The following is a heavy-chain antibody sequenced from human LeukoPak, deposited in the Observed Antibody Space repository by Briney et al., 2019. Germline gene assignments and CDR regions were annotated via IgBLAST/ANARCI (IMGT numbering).Heavy chain of an antibody. V-gene: IGHV4-4*02. CDR2: IYHSGST. CDR1: GGSISSTNW. CDR3: ARGVVAAPQTFDY. Sequence: SETLSLTCAVSGGSISSTNWWTWVRQPPGKGLEWIGEIYHSGSTNYNPSLKSRVTISVDKSKNQFSLKLSSVTAADTAVYYCARGVVAAPQTFDYWGQGTLVTVSS. D-gene: IGHD2-15*01. J-gene: IGHJ4*02.